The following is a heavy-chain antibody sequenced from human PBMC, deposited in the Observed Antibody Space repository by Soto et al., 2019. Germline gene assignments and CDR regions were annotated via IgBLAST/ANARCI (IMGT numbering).Heavy chain of an antibody. CDR3: ARDLDYYDSSGYYHAFDY. D-gene: IGHD3-22*01. V-gene: IGHV4-4*02. CDR1: GGSISSSNW. J-gene: IGHJ4*02. CDR2: IYHSGST. Sequence: QVQLQESGPGLVKPSGTLSLTCAVSGGSISSSNWWSWVRQPPGKGLEWIGEIYHSGSTNYNPSLKGRVTISVDKSKNQFSLKLSAVTAADTAVYYCARDLDYYDSSGYYHAFDYWGQGTLVTVSS.